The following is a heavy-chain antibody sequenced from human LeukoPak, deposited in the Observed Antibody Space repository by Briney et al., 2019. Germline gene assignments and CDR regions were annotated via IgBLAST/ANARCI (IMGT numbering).Heavy chain of an antibody. CDR2: ISYDGSNK. D-gene: IGHD4-17*01. J-gene: IGHJ4*02. Sequence: GGSLRLSCAAPGFTFNSFGMHWVRQAPGKGLEWVAVISYDGSNKYSADSVKGRFTISRDNSKNTLYLQMNSLRPEDTAVYYCATVHGFHYGAYFDYWGQGTLVTVSS. V-gene: IGHV3-30*03. CDR3: ATVHGFHYGAYFDY. CDR1: GFTFNSFG.